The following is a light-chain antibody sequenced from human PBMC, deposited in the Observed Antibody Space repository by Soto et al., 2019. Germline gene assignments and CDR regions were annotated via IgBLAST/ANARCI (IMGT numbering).Light chain of an antibody. CDR3: QQYNNWPPWT. Sequence: EIVMTQSPATLSVYPGERVTLSCRASQSVSSNLAWYQQKPGQAPRVLIYGASTRVTDIPARFSGSGSGTEFTLTISSLQSEDFAVYYCQQYNNWPPWTFGQGTKVEIK. V-gene: IGKV3-15*01. CDR1: QSVSSN. CDR2: GAS. J-gene: IGKJ1*01.